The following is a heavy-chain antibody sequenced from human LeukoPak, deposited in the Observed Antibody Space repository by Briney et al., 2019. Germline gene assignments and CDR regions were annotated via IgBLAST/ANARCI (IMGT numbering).Heavy chain of an antibody. D-gene: IGHD4-11*01. CDR3: ARERGTTRWFDP. J-gene: IGHJ5*02. Sequence: SETLSLTCTVSGGSISSYYWSWIRQPPGKGLEWIGYIYYSGSTNYNPSLKSRVTISVDTSKNQFSLKLSSVTAADTAVYYCARERGTTRWFDPWGQGTLVTVSS. V-gene: IGHV4-59*01. CDR2: IYYSGST. CDR1: GGSISSYY.